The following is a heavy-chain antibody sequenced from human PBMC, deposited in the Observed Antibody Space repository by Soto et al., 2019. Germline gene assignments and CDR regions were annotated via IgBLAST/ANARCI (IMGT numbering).Heavy chain of an antibody. CDR3: ARPRYSYVSTSHSDGQRADY. V-gene: IGHV3-30-3*01. D-gene: IGHD3-22*01. CDR1: GFTFSSYA. Sequence: GWSLRLSCAAYGFTFSSYAMYWVRQAPGKGLEWMAFISHDGNNTYYADSVKGRFSISRDNSKNTLYLQMNSLRTEDKAMFYFARPRYSYVSTSHSDGQRADYWRVGNLVTVS. CDR2: ISHDGNNT. J-gene: IGHJ4*01.